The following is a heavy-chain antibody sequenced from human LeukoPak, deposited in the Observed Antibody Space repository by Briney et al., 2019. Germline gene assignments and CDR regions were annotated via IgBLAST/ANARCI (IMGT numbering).Heavy chain of an antibody. Sequence: PSETLSLTCTVSGGSISSYYWSWIRQPPGKGLEWIGYIYYSGSTNYNPSLKSRVTISVDTSKNQFSLKLSSVTAADTAVYYCARKAADIVVVPAALGDSYYYYMDVWGKGTTVTVSS. CDR1: GGSISSYY. V-gene: IGHV4-59*01. CDR3: ARKAADIVVVPAALGDSYYYYMDV. J-gene: IGHJ6*03. D-gene: IGHD2-2*01. CDR2: IYYSGST.